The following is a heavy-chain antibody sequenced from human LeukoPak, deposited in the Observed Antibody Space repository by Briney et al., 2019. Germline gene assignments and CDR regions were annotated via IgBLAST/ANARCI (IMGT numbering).Heavy chain of an antibody. CDR3: ARNGRSSSYWGAYDI. Sequence: SETLSLTCTVSGGSISSYYWSWIRQPPGKGLEWIGEINHSGSTNYNPSLKSRVTISVDTSKNQFSLNLSSVTAADTAVYYCARNGRSSSYWGAYDIWGQGTMVTVSS. J-gene: IGHJ3*02. CDR1: GGSISSYY. D-gene: IGHD2-15*01. CDR2: INHSGST. V-gene: IGHV4-34*01.